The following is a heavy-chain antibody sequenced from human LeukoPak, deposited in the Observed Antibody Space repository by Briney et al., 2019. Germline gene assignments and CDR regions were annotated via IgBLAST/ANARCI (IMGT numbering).Heavy chain of an antibody. D-gene: IGHD5-12*01. CDR2: ISPRGGGT. Sequence: ASVTVSCKASGYIISSYYIRWGRQALGQGLEWMGIISPRGGGTSSAQRFQGRVSVARDTSANKVQMELRGLRSEDTAIYYCARCDSGYDYGLVYWGQGTLVTVSS. CDR1: GYIISSYY. V-gene: IGHV1-46*01. CDR3: ARCDSGYDYGLVY. J-gene: IGHJ4*02.